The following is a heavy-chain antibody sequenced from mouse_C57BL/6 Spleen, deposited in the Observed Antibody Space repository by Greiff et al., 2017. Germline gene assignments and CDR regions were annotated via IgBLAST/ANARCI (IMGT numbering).Heavy chain of an antibody. Sequence: QVQLKQSGPELVKPGASVKLSCKASGYTFTSYDINWVKQRPGQGLEWIGWIYPRDGSTKYNEKFKGKATLTVDTSSSTAYMELHSLTSEDSAVYFCAREDGNYRFAYWGQGTLVTVSA. CDR3: AREDGNYRFAY. J-gene: IGHJ3*01. D-gene: IGHD2-1*01. V-gene: IGHV1-85*01. CDR1: GYTFTSYD. CDR2: IYPRDGST.